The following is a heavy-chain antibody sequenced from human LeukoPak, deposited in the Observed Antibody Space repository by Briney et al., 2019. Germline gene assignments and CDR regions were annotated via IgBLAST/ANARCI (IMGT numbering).Heavy chain of an antibody. J-gene: IGHJ4*02. CDR2: IYSGGST. V-gene: IGHV3-53*05. D-gene: IGHD4-17*01. CDR3: ATHDYGDYGAGY. CDR1: GFTVSSNY. Sequence: GGSLRLSCAASGFTVSSNYMSWVRQAPGKGLEWVSVIYSGGSTYYADSVKGRFTISRDNSKNTLYLQMNSLRAEDTAVYYCATHDYGDYGAGYWGQGTLVTVSS.